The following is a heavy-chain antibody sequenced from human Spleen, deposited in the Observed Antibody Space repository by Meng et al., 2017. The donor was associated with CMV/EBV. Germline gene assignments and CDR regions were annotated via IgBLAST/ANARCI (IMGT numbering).Heavy chain of an antibody. Sequence: ASVKVSCKASGYTFTGYYMHWVRQAPGQGLEWMGWINPNSGGINYAQKFQGRVTMTRDTSISTAYMELSRLRSDDTAVYYCASHDSSGYYYLFDYWGQGTLVTVSS. J-gene: IGHJ4*02. CDR3: ASHDSSGYYYLFDY. CDR2: INPNSGGI. D-gene: IGHD3-22*01. V-gene: IGHV1-2*02. CDR1: GYTFTGYY.